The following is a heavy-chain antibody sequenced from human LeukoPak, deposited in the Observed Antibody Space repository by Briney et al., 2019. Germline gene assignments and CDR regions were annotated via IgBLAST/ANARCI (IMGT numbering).Heavy chain of an antibody. J-gene: IGHJ4*02. D-gene: IGHD6-6*01. CDR1: GGSISSSSYY. CDR3: ARERDSSSSGGGRFDY. V-gene: IGHV4-39*07. CDR2: IYYSGST. Sequence: PSETLSLTCTVSGGSISSSSYYWGWIRQPPGKGLEWIGSIYYSGSTYYNPSLKSRVTISVDTSKNQFSLKLSSVTAADTAVYYCARERDSSSSGGGRFDYWGQGTLVTVSS.